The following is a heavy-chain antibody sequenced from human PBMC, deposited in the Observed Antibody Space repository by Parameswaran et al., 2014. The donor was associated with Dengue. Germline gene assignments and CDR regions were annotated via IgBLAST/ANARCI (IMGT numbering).Heavy chain of an antibody. CDR3: ARLYKFRLDY. Sequence: PGKGLEWIGEINHSGSTNCNPSLKSRVTMSVDTSKNQFSLKLSSVTAADTAAYYCARLYKFRLDYWGQGTLVTVSS. D-gene: IGHD5-24*01. J-gene: IGHJ4*02. V-gene: IGHV4-34*01. CDR2: INHSGST.